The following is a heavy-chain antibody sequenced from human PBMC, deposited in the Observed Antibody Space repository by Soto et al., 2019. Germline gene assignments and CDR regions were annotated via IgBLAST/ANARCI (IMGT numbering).Heavy chain of an antibody. CDR2: MSYDGTKE. Sequence: GGSLRLSCAASGFTLTTYGMHWVRQAPGKGLEWVAAMSYDGTKEYYADSVKGRFTVSRDSSRNTLFLQLNSLRAEDTAVYYCAKEFGSTWIDHWGEGTLVTVSS. CDR3: AKEFGSTWIDH. D-gene: IGHD6-13*01. J-gene: IGHJ4*02. V-gene: IGHV3-30*18. CDR1: GFTLTTYG.